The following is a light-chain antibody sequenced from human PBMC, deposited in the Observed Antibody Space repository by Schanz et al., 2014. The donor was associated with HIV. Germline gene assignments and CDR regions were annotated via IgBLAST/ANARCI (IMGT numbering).Light chain of an antibody. CDR1: QSLVHSDGNTY. CDR3: MQGTHWPQT. Sequence: DVVMPQSPLSLPVTLGQPASISCRSSQSLVHSDGNTYLNWFQQRPGQSPRRLFYKVSNRDSGVPDRFSGSGSGTDFTLKISRVEADDVGFYFCMQGTHWPQTFGPGTKLEI. J-gene: IGKJ2*01. CDR2: KVS. V-gene: IGKV2-30*02.